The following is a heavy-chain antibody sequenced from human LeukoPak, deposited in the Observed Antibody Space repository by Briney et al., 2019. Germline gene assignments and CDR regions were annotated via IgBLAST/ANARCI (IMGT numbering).Heavy chain of an antibody. CDR3: AKDWAPYCGGDCYFNY. J-gene: IGHJ4*02. Sequence: GGSLRLSCAASGFIFNNYGMHWVRQAPGKGLEWVAVISYDGTNKNYADSVKGRFTISRDSSKNTVYLQMNSLRVEDTAVYYCAKDWAPYCGGDCYFNYWGQGILVTVSS. CDR1: GFIFNNYG. V-gene: IGHV3-30*18. CDR2: ISYDGTNK. D-gene: IGHD2-21*02.